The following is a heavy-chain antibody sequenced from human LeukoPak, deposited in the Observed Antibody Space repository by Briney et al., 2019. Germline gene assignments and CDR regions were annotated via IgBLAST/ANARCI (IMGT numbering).Heavy chain of an antibody. CDR2: ISSSSSYI. D-gene: IGHD3-10*01. CDR1: GFTFSSYS. J-gene: IGHJ4*02. CDR3: ARDVTMVRGGPAFDY. V-gene: IGHV3-21*01. Sequence: GGSLRLSCAASGFTFSSYSMNWVRQAPGKGLEWVSSISSSSSYIYYADSVKGRFTISRDNAKNSLYLQMNSLRAEDTAVYYCARDVTMVRGGPAFDYWGQGTLVTVSS.